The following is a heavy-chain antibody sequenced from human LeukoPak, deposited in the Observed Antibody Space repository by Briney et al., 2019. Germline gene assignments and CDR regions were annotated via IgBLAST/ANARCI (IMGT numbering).Heavy chain of an antibody. J-gene: IGHJ4*02. D-gene: IGHD3-9*01. Sequence: GGSLRLSCAASGFTFSSYGMHWVRQAPGKGLEWVSAISGSGGSTYYADSVKGRFTISRDNSKNTLYLQMNSLRAEDTAVYYCAKHFDWLDVRSHFDYWGQGTLVTVSS. CDR1: GFTFSSYG. CDR2: ISGSGGST. V-gene: IGHV3-23*01. CDR3: AKHFDWLDVRSHFDY.